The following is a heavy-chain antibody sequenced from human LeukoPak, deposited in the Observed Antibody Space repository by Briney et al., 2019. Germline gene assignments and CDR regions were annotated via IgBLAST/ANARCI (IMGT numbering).Heavy chain of an antibody. Sequence: PGGSLRLSCAASGFTFSSYWMSWVRQAPGKGLEWVSVISASGATTYNADSVKGRFTISRDNSENTLYLQMNSLRADDTAVYYCAKQRSSYYDSSDYWGQGTLVTVSS. CDR3: AKQRSSYYDSSDY. CDR2: ISASGATT. D-gene: IGHD3-22*01. J-gene: IGHJ4*02. V-gene: IGHV3-23*01. CDR1: GFTFSSYW.